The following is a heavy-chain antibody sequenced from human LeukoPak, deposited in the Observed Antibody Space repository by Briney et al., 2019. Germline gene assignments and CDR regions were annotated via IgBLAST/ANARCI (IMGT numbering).Heavy chain of an antibody. D-gene: IGHD2-21*02. Sequence: PGGSLRLSCAASGFTFSSYGMHWVRQAPGKGLEWVAVISYDGSNKYYADSVKGRFTISRDNSKNTLYLQMNSLRAEDTAVYYCARAGCGGDCYSESLYYYYVMGVWGQGTTVTVSS. CDR2: ISYDGSNK. V-gene: IGHV3-30*03. J-gene: IGHJ6*02. CDR3: ARAGCGGDCYSESLYYYYVMGV. CDR1: GFTFSSYG.